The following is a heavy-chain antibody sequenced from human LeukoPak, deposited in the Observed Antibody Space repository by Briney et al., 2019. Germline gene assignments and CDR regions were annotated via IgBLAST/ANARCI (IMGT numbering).Heavy chain of an antibody. CDR3: ARETDYDILTGYYIDY. D-gene: IGHD3-9*01. CDR1: GGPFTGYF. V-gene: IGHV4-4*07. Sequence: SETLSLTCAVSGGPFTGYFWSWIRQSSGKGLEWIGRIYTSGSTNYNPSLKSRVTMSVDTSKNQFCLKLSSVAAADTAVYYCARETDYDILTGYYIDYWGQGTLVTVSS. CDR2: IYTSGST. J-gene: IGHJ4*02.